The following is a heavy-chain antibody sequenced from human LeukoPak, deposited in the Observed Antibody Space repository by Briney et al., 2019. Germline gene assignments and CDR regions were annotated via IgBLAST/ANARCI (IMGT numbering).Heavy chain of an antibody. V-gene: IGHV4-59*01. Sequence: SETLSLTCTVSGGSLSTYYWSWVRQPPGKGLEWIGYIYYNGRTTYNPSLESRVTISVDMSKNQFSLELSSVTAADTAVYYCARFYPTYDGTGWGWASFDYWGQGSLVIVSS. J-gene: IGHJ4*02. CDR2: IYYNGRT. D-gene: IGHD3-22*01. CDR3: ARFYPTYDGTGWGWASFDY. CDR1: GGSLSTYY.